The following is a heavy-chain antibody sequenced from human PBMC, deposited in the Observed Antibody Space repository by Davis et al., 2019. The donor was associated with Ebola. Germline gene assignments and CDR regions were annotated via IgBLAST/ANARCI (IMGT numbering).Heavy chain of an antibody. V-gene: IGHV3-48*02. Sequence: GESLKISCVTSGFTFTSYSFNWIRQTPGKGLEWIAHINTGGDARVYADSVRGRFTIPRDDAANSLSLQMDSLKHEDTAVYYCVRDYLFAFDSWGQGTPVTVSS. CDR1: GFTFTSYS. D-gene: IGHD3-10*02. J-gene: IGHJ4*02. CDR2: INTGGDAR. CDR3: VRDYLFAFDS.